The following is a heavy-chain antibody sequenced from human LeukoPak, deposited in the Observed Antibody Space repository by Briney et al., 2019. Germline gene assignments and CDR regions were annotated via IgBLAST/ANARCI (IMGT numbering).Heavy chain of an antibody. CDR3: ARETIAVVPAALY. J-gene: IGHJ4*02. CDR1: GFPFSVYW. D-gene: IGHD2-2*01. Sequence: GVPLSLPCAASGFPFSVYWMHWVRQVRGGGLVGGSRNNSDGTTTNYADSVKGRFTITRDNAKNTLYLQMNSLRAEDTAVYYCARETIAVVPAALYWGQGTLVTVSS. V-gene: IGHV3-74*01. CDR2: NNSDGTTT.